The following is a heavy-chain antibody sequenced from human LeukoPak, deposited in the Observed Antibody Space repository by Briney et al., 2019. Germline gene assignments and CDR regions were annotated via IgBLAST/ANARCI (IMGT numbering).Heavy chain of an antibody. CDR2: ISYDGSNK. V-gene: IGHV3-30-3*01. J-gene: IGHJ4*02. CDR3: ARDRCSSTTCNFDY. Sequence: PGGSLRLSCAASGFTFSNYGIHWVRQAPGKGLEGVAVISYDGSNKNYADSVKGRFSISRDNSKNTLYLQMNSLRGEDTAVYYCARDRCSSTTCNFDYWGQGTLVTVSS. D-gene: IGHD2-2*01. CDR1: GFTFSNYG.